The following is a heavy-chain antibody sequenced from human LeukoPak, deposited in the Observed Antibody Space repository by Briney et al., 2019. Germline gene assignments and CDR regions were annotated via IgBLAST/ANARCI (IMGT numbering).Heavy chain of an antibody. CDR3: VRDHYYNSSGYTFGY. CDR1: GGSISSHY. D-gene: IGHD3-22*01. V-gene: IGHV4-59*11. J-gene: IGHJ4*02. Sequence: SETLSLTCTVSGGSISSHYWSWIRQPPGKGLEWIGYLYYSGSTNYNPSLKSRVTISIDTSKNQFSLKLSSVTAADTAVYYCVRDHYYNSSGYTFGYWGQGTLVTVSS. CDR2: LYYSGST.